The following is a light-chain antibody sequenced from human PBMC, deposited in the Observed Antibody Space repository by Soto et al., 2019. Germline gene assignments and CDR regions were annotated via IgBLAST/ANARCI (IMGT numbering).Light chain of an antibody. CDR3: QHYNRWPLT. J-gene: IGKJ4*01. CDR2: GAS. V-gene: IGKV3-15*01. Sequence: EIVMTQSPATLSVSQGERVTLSCRASQSVNNNLAWYQQKPGQAPRLLIYGASTRAAGIPASFSGSGSGTEFTLTISSLQSEDFGVYYCQHYNRWPLTFGGGTKVDIK. CDR1: QSVNNN.